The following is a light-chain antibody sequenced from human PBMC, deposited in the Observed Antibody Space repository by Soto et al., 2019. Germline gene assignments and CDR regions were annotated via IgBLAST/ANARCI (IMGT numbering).Light chain of an antibody. Sequence: QLVLTQSPSASASLGASVKLTCTLSSGHSNYAIAWHQQQPEKGPRYLVKVNSDGSHRKGDGIPDRFSGSSSGAQRYLTISSLQSEDEADYYCQTWGTGVRVFGAGTKLTVL. V-gene: IGLV4-69*01. CDR1: SGHSNYA. CDR3: QTWGTGVRV. CDR2: VNSDGSH. J-gene: IGLJ1*01.